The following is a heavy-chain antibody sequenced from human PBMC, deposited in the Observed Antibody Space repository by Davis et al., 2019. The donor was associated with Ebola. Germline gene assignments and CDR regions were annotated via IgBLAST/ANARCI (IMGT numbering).Heavy chain of an antibody. D-gene: IGHD1-7*01. Sequence: SVKVSCKASGGTFSSYAISWVRQAPGQGLEWMGGIIPILGIANYAQKFQGRVTITADESTSTAYMELSSLRSEDTAVYYCARDGGTGTTGYYYYYMDVWGKGTTVTVSS. CDR2: IIPILGIA. J-gene: IGHJ6*03. V-gene: IGHV1-69*10. CDR3: ARDGGTGTTGYYYYYMDV. CDR1: GGTFSSYA.